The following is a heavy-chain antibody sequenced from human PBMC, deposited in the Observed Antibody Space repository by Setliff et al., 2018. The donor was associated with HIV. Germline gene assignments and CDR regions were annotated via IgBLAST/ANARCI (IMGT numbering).Heavy chain of an antibody. V-gene: IGHV3-48*03. CDR2: ISIGSGGAI. CDR3: AKNDILTGYYKGVDY. Sequence: GGSLRLSCAASGFTFRNYKFNWVRQAPGRGLEWVSSISIGSGGAIDYGDSGKGRFTISRDNAKNSLYLQMNSLRAEDTAVYYCAKNDILTGYYKGVDYWGQGTLVTVSS. D-gene: IGHD3-9*01. CDR1: GFTFRNYK. J-gene: IGHJ4*02.